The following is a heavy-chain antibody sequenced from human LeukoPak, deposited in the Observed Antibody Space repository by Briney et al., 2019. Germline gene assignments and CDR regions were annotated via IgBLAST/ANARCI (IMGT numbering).Heavy chain of an antibody. J-gene: IGHJ4*02. Sequence: SETLSLTCTVSGGSISSGSYYWSWIRQPAGKGLEWIGRIYTSGSTNYNPSLKSRVTISVDTSKNQFSLKLSSVTAADTAVYYCARRLLRYFDWLLQGTNFDYWGQGTLVTVSS. CDR3: ARRLLRYFDWLLQGTNFDY. CDR2: IYTSGST. CDR1: GGSISSGSYY. V-gene: IGHV4-61*02. D-gene: IGHD3-9*01.